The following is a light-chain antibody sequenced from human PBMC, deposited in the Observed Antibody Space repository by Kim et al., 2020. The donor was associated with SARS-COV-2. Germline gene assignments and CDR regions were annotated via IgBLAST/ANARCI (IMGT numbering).Light chain of an antibody. CDR1: SSDVGTYNN. Sequence: GRPIPISSPGASSDVGTYNNISWYAQRPGKDPKLMIYDVSERPLGVSNRFSGSKSGNTASLTISGLQAEDEADYYCSSYATSRSYVFGTGTKVTVL. CDR3: SSYATSRSYV. J-gene: IGLJ1*01. V-gene: IGLV2-14*04. CDR2: DVS.